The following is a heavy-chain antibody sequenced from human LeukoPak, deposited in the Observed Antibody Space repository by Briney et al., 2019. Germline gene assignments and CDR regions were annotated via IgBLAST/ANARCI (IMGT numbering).Heavy chain of an antibody. D-gene: IGHD2-15*01. CDR2: ISYDGSNK. CDR3: AKDQGWNYFDY. J-gene: IGHJ4*02. Sequence: GRSLRLSCAASGFTFSSYGMHWVRQAPGKGLEWVAVISYDGSNKYYADSVKGRFTISRDNSKNTLYLQVNSLRAEDTAVYYCAKDQGWNYFDYWGQGTLVTVSS. CDR1: GFTFSSYG. V-gene: IGHV3-30*18.